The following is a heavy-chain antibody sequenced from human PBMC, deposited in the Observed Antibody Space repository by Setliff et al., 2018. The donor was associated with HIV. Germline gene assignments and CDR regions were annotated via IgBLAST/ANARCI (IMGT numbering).Heavy chain of an antibody. CDR2: IFYRGST. V-gene: IGHV4-28*01. CDR1: GYSISSSNW. CDR3: ARHDHSDNLSYPMDV. D-gene: IGHD3-22*01. J-gene: IGHJ6*03. Sequence: SETLSLTCTVSGYSISSSNWWGWIRQPPGKGLEWIAYIFYRGSTNYNPSLKSRVTISVDSSKNQVSLTVTSVTAADTAVYYCARHDHSDNLSYPMDVWGKGTTVTVSS.